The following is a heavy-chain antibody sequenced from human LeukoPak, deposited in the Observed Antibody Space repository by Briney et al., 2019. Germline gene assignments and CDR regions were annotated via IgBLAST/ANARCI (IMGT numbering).Heavy chain of an antibody. J-gene: IGHJ4*02. D-gene: IGHD3-3*01. CDR2: IGGSGSTT. CDR3: AKRLRIFGNDYFDY. Sequence: GGSLRLSCGASGFTFSNYAMSCVRQAPGKGLECVSVIGGSGSTTYYADSVKGRFTISRDNSKNTLYVQMNSLRAEDTAVYYCAKRLRIFGNDYFDYWGQGTLVAVSS. V-gene: IGHV3-23*01. CDR1: GFTFSNYA.